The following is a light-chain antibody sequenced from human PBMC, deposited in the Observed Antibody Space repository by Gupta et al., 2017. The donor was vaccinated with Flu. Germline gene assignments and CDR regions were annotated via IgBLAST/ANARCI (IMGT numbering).Light chain of an antibody. CDR1: QGIRDY. J-gene: IGKJ1*01. Sequence: DIQMTQSPSSLSASVGDTVTITCRASQGIRDYLGWYQQKPGKVPKALIYAAYEWQRGVPSRFSGSASGTEFTLTITSLQAEDFATYYCVQQVRFPWTFGQGTTVDI. CDR2: AAY. CDR3: VQQVRFPWT. V-gene: IGKV1-17*01.